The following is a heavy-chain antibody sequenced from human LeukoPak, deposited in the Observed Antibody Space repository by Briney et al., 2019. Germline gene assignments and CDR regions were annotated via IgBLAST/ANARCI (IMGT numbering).Heavy chain of an antibody. CDR3: AKAPVTTCRGAFCYPFDY. CDR1: GFTLSSYA. V-gene: IGHV3-23*01. Sequence: PGGSLRLSCAASGFTLSSYAMSWVRQAPGKGLEWVSAISDTGNTYHADSVKGRFTISRDSSKNTLFLQMNRLRTEEAAVYYCAKAPVTTCRGAFCYPFDYWGLGTLVTVSS. J-gene: IGHJ4*02. D-gene: IGHD2-15*01. CDR2: ISDTGNT.